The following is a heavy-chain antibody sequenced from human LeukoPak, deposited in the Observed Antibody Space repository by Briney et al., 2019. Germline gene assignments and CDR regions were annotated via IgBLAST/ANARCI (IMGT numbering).Heavy chain of an antibody. J-gene: IGHJ4*02. Sequence: GRSLRLSCAASGFTFDDYAMHWVRQAPGKGLEWVSGISWNSGSIGYADSVKGRFTISRDNAKNSLYLQMNSLRAEDMALYYCAKGRGVAVASTFDYWGQGTLVTVSS. V-gene: IGHV3-9*03. CDR3: AKGRGVAVASTFDY. CDR2: ISWNSGSI. D-gene: IGHD6-19*01. CDR1: GFTFDDYA.